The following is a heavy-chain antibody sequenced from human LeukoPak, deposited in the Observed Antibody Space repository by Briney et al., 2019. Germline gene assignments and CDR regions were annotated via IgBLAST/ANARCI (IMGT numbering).Heavy chain of an antibody. Sequence: SETLSLTCTVSGGSISSGSYYWSWIRQPARKGLEWIGRIYTSGSTNYNPSLKSRFTISVDTSKNQFSLRLSSVTAADTAVYYCASINYGDYGDSDYWGQGTLVTVSS. D-gene: IGHD4-17*01. V-gene: IGHV4-61*02. CDR1: GGSISSGSYY. J-gene: IGHJ4*02. CDR3: ASINYGDYGDSDY. CDR2: IYTSGST.